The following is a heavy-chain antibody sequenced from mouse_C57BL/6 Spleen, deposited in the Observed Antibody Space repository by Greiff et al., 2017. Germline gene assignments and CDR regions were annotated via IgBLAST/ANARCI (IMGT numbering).Heavy chain of an antibody. D-gene: IGHD2-10*01. CDR1: GYTFTDYN. Sequence: VQLKQSGPELVKPGASVKMSCKASGYTFTDYNMHWVKQSHGKSLEWIGYINPNNGGTSYNQKFKGKATLTVNKSSSTAYMELRSLTSEDSAVYYCARSTYCGPWFADWGQGTLVTVSA. J-gene: IGHJ3*01. CDR3: ARSTYCGPWFAD. CDR2: INPNNGGT. V-gene: IGHV1-22*01.